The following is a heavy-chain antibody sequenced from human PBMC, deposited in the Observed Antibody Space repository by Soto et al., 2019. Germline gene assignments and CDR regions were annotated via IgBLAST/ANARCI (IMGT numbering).Heavy chain of an antibody. CDR1: GFTFTSSA. CDR2: IVVGSGNT. D-gene: IGHD3-22*01. J-gene: IGHJ4*02. CDR3: AADASHDYYDISGYSI. V-gene: IGHV1-58*01. Sequence: SVKGSCKASGFTFTSSAVQWVRQARGQRLEWIGWIVVGSGNTNYAQKFQERVTITRDMSTSTAYMELSSLRSEDTAVYYCAADASHDYYDISGYSIWGQGTLVPVSS.